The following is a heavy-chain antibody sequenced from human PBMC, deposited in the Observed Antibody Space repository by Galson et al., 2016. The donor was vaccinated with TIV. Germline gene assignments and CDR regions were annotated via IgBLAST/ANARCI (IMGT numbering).Heavy chain of an antibody. D-gene: IGHD3-16*01. J-gene: IGHJ4*02. CDR1: GGSTSSYY. CDR2: IYHTGNT. CDR3: AREGSADYDWGRAHFDC. V-gene: IGHV4-59*12. Sequence: SETLSLTCTVSGGSTSSYYWTWIRQPPGKGLEWIGYIYHTGNTIYNPSLKSRVAISLDTSKNQFSLKLSSVTAADTALYYCAREGSADYDWGRAHFDCWGQGTLVTVPS.